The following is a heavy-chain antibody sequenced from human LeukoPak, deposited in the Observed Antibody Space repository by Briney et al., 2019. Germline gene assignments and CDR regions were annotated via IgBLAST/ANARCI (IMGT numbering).Heavy chain of an antibody. Sequence: PGRSLRLSCAASGLTFSSYGMHWVRQAPGKGLEWVAVIWYDGSNKYYADSVKGRFTISRDNSKNTLYLQMNSLRAEDTAVYYCARDLPYYYGSGSPYFDYWGQGTLVTVSS. CDR3: ARDLPYYYGSGSPYFDY. J-gene: IGHJ4*02. D-gene: IGHD3-10*01. V-gene: IGHV3-33*01. CDR2: IWYDGSNK. CDR1: GLTFSSYG.